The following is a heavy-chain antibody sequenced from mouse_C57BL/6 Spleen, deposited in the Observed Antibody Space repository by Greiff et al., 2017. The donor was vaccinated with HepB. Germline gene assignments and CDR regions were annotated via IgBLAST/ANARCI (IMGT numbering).Heavy chain of an antibody. Sequence: VQLQQSGAELMKPGASVKLSCKATGYTFTGYWIEWVKQRPGHGLEWIGEILPGSGSTNYNEKFKGKATLTADTSSNTAYLQLSSLTTEDSALYYGAREGGYDREDYFDYWGQGTTLTVSS. CDR3: AREGGYDREDYFDY. D-gene: IGHD2-2*01. J-gene: IGHJ2*01. V-gene: IGHV1-9*01. CDR1: GYTFTGYW. CDR2: ILPGSGST.